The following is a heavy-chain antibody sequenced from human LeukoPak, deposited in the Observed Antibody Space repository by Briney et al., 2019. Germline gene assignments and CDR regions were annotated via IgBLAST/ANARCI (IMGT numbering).Heavy chain of an antibody. D-gene: IGHD4-11*01. V-gene: IGHV3-13*04. Sequence: GGSLRLSCAASGFTFSSYDMHWVRQAPGKGLEWVSGINTAGDTYYPGSVKGRFTIFIENAKNSLYLQMDNLRAGDTAVYYCARGLPGGFDPWGQGTLVTVSS. CDR1: GFTFSSYD. CDR2: INTAGDT. CDR3: ARGLPGGFDP. J-gene: IGHJ5*02.